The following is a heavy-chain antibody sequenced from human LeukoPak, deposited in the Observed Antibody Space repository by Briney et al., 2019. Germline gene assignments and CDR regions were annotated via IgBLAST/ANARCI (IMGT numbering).Heavy chain of an antibody. Sequence: PGGSLTLSCAASGVTFSSDWYHWGRQAPRTGQVWVSRIASDGSTVYADSVKGRFTISRDNAKDTVYLQMNSLRVEDTAVYYCIGSGGWPGYWGQGTLVTVSS. V-gene: IGHV3-74*01. CDR3: IGSGGWPGY. CDR1: GVTFSSDW. J-gene: IGHJ4*02. D-gene: IGHD1-26*01. CDR2: IASDGST.